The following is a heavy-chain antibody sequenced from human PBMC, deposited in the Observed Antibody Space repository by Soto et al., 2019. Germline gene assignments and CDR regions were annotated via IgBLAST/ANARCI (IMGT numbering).Heavy chain of an antibody. Sequence: GGSLRLSCAASGFTFSSYAMSWVRQAPGKGLEWVSAISGSGGSTYYADSVKGRFTISRDNSKNTLYLQMNSLRAEDTAVYYCAKVLTGVAARQKWVGAFDIWGQGTMVTVSS. CDR2: ISGSGGST. D-gene: IGHD6-6*01. CDR1: GFTFSSYA. CDR3: AKVLTGVAARQKWVGAFDI. J-gene: IGHJ3*02. V-gene: IGHV3-23*01.